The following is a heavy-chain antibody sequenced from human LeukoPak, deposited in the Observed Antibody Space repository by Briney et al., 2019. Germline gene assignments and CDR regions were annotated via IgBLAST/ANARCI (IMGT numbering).Heavy chain of an antibody. Sequence: KTGESLKISCKGSGYSFTTYWIGWVRQMPGKGLQWMGIIYPGDSDTRYSPSFQGQVTISADKSISTAYLQWRSLKASDTAMYYCARLPTPAVTPGDYWGQGTLVTVSS. CDR3: ARLPTPAVTPGDY. V-gene: IGHV5-51*01. D-gene: IGHD6-19*01. CDR2: IYPGDSDT. J-gene: IGHJ4*02. CDR1: GYSFTTYW.